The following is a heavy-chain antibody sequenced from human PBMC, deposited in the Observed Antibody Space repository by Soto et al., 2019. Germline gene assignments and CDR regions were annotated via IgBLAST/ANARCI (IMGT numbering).Heavy chain of an antibody. D-gene: IGHD4-4*01. Sequence: EVQLVQSGGGLVQPGGSLRLSCVGSGFTFTDFYMNWVRQAPGKGLEWVANIRPDGSETNYVESVKGRFTTSRDNAKNPLFLQMNSLGADDTAVYYCAGWGGHDYNYWGQGILVTVSS. V-gene: IGHV3-7*03. CDR2: IRPDGSET. J-gene: IGHJ4*02. CDR3: AGWGGHDYNY. CDR1: GFTFTDFY.